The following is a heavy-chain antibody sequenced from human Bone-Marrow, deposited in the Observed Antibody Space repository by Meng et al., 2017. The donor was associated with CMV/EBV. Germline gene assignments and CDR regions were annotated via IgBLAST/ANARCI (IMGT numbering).Heavy chain of an antibody. V-gene: IGHV3-20*04. D-gene: IGHD1-26*01. CDR1: GFISDDYG. Sequence: GESLKISCAASGFISDDYGMSWVRQAPGKGLEWVSGINSNSGSTAYADSVKGRFTISRDNAKNSLYLQMNSLRAEDTAVYYCARGFPSYDYWGQGTLVTVSS. CDR2: INSNSGST. CDR3: ARGFPSYDY. J-gene: IGHJ4*02.